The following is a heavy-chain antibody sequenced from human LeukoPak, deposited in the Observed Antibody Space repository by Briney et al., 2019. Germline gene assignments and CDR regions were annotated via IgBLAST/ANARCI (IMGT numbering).Heavy chain of an antibody. Sequence: GGSLRLSCAASGFTFSSYWMSWVRQAPGKGLEWVANIKQDGSEKYYVDSVKGRFTISRDNAKNSLYLQMNSLRAEDTAVYYCAKAGIAAAGYYYGMDVWGQGTTVTVSS. CDR2: IKQDGSEK. D-gene: IGHD6-13*01. CDR3: AKAGIAAAGYYYGMDV. J-gene: IGHJ6*02. CDR1: GFTFSSYW. V-gene: IGHV3-7*03.